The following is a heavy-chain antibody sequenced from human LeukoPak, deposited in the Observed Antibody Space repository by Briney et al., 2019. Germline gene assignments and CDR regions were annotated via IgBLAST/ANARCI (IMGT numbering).Heavy chain of an antibody. CDR3: ARGRKVFDSSGWYLLRYYYYMDV. CDR2: MNPNSGNT. J-gene: IGHJ6*03. V-gene: IGHV1-8*01. Sequence: ASVKVSCKASGYTFTSYDINWVRQATGQGLEWMGWMNPNSGNTGYAQKFQGRVTMTRNTSISTAYMELSSLRSEDTAVYYCARGRKVFDSSGWYLLRYYYYMDVWGKGTTVTISS. CDR1: GYTFTSYD. D-gene: IGHD6-19*01.